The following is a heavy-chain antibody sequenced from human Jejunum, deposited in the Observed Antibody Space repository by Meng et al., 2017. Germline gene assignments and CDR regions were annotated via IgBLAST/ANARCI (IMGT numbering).Heavy chain of an antibody. J-gene: IGHJ4*02. D-gene: IGHD3-16*01. CDR1: GVSVTSGHYY. CDR2: VFYTGST. CDR3: ARGGWDFEY. Sequence: GQLQGSCPGLVRPSETLALTCTVSGVSVTSGHYYWSWVRQPPGQGLEWIGHVFYTGSTNYSPSFKSRVTISVHTSMNQFSLKLNSVTAADTAVYYCARGGWDFEYWGQGILVTVSS. V-gene: IGHV4-61*01.